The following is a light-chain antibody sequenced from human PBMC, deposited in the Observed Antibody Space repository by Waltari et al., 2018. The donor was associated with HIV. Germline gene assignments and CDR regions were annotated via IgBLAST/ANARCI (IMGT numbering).Light chain of an antibody. CDR1: QGIRTD. Sequence: AIQMTQSPSSLSASVGDRVTISCRASQGIRTDLGWYQQKPGKAPKLRIYTASSLQSGVPSRFSGSGSGTDFTLTISSLEPEDFATYYCLQDYNYPLTFGQGTKVEIK. J-gene: IGKJ1*01. CDR2: TAS. V-gene: IGKV1-6*01. CDR3: LQDYNYPLT.